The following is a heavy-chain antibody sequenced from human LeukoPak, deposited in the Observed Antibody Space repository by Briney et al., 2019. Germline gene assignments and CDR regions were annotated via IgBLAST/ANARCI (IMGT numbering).Heavy chain of an antibody. V-gene: IGHV3-74*01. D-gene: IGHD5-18*01. CDR3: ADSNFDF. Sequence: GGSLRLSCAASGFTFSSYWMHWVRQAPGKGLVWVSRINSDGRSTTYADSVKGRFTISRDNAQNTLYLQMNSLRSEDTAVYYCADSNFDFWGQGTLVTVSS. CDR1: GFTFSSYW. CDR2: INSDGRST. J-gene: IGHJ4*02.